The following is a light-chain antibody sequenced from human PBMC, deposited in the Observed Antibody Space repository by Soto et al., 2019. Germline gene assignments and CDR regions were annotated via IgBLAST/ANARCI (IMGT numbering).Light chain of an antibody. V-gene: IGKV2-28*01. Sequence: DIVMTQSPLSLPVILGEPASIPCRSSQSLLNSNGYNYLDWYLQKPGQSPQLLIFLGSSRASGVPDRFTGSGSGTDFTLTISRVEAEDVGFYYCMQALQAPLTFGQGTKVDIK. CDR2: LGS. CDR1: QSLLNSNGYNY. CDR3: MQALQAPLT. J-gene: IGKJ1*01.